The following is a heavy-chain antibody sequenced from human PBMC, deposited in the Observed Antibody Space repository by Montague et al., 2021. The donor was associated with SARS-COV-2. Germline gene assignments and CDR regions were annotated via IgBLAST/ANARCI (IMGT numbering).Heavy chain of an antibody. CDR1: GDSVSSNSAA. J-gene: IGHJ6*03. V-gene: IGHV6-1*01. Sequence: CAISGDSVSSNSAAWNWIRQSPSRGLEWLGRTYYRSRWFNDYAVSIRSRMTINPDTSKNQFSLQLNSVTPEDTAVYYCARATEWRGYYYYYYMDVWGKGTTVTVSS. D-gene: IGHD1-14*01. CDR2: TYYRSRWFN. CDR3: ARATEWRGYYYYYYMDV.